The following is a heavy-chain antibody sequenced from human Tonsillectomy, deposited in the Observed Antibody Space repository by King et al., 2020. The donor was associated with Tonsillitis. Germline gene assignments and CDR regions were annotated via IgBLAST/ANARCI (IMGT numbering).Heavy chain of an antibody. Sequence: QLVQSGGGVVQPGRSLRLSCAASGFTFSSYGMHWVRQAPGKGLEWVAVISYDGSNKFYVDSVNGRFTISRDNSKNTLFLQMNSLRVEDTAVYYCAKSSYYGDYSYFDYWGQGTLVTVSS. CDR3: AKSSYYGDYSYFDY. V-gene: IGHV3-30*18. CDR1: GFTFSSYG. J-gene: IGHJ4*02. D-gene: IGHD4-17*01. CDR2: ISYDGSNK.